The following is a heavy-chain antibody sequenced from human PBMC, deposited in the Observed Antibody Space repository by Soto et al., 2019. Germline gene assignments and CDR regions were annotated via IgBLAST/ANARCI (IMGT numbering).Heavy chain of an antibody. CDR1: GFTFSSNY. V-gene: IGHV3-66*01. CDR2: IYSGGST. D-gene: IGHD3-3*01. Sequence: VQLVESGGGVVQPGRSLRLSCAASGFTFSSNYMSWVRQAPGKGLEWVSVIYSGGSTYYADSVKGRFTISRDNSKNTLYLQMNSLRAEDTAVYYCARGTGYYDFWSGSPRNYYGMDVWGQGTTVTVSS. J-gene: IGHJ6*02. CDR3: ARGTGYYDFWSGSPRNYYGMDV.